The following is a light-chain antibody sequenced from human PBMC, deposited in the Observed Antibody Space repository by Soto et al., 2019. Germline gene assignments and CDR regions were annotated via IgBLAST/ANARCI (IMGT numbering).Light chain of an antibody. Sequence: QSLLTQPASVSGSPGQSITISCTGTSSDVGGYNYVSWYQQHPGKAPKLMIYDVSNRPSGVSNRFSGSKSGNTASLTISGLQAEDEADYYCSSYTSSSPRVFGGGTKLTVL. CDR2: DVS. V-gene: IGLV2-14*01. CDR1: SSDVGGYNY. J-gene: IGLJ3*02. CDR3: SSYTSSSPRV.